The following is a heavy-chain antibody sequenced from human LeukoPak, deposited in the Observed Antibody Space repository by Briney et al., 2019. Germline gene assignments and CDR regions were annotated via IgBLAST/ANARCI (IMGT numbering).Heavy chain of an antibody. CDR3: AKKQGYCSGGSCYFNYYYYMDV. D-gene: IGHD2-15*01. CDR2: IRYDGSNK. V-gene: IGHV3-30*02. CDR1: GFTFSSYG. Sequence: GGSLRLSCAASGFTFSSYGMHWVRQAPGKGLEWVAFIRYDGSNKYYADSVKGRFTISRDNSKNTLYLQMNSLRAEDTAVYYCAKKQGYCSGGSCYFNYYYYMDVWGKGTTVTVSS. J-gene: IGHJ6*03.